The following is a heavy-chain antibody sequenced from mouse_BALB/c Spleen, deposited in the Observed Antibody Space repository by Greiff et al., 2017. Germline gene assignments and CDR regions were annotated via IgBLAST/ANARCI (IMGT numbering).Heavy chain of an antibody. D-gene: IGHD2-4*01. CDR1: GYSITSDYA. J-gene: IGHJ3*01. CDR3: ARLGYDSFAY. CDR2: ISYSGST. V-gene: IGHV3-2*02. Sequence: DVKLQESGPGLVKPSQSLSLTCTVTGYSITSDYAWNWIRQFPGNKLEWMGYISYSGSTSYNPSLKSRISITRDTSKNQFFLQLNSVTTEDTATYYCARLGYDSFAYWGQGTLVTVSA.